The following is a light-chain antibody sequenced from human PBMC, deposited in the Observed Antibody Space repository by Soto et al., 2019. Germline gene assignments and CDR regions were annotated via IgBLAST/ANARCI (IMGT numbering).Light chain of an antibody. CDR3: SSYAGNSDV. Sequence: QSALTQPPSASGSPGQSVTISCTGTSSDVGGYNYVSWYQQHPGKAPKLMIYEVSKRPSGVPDRFSGSKSGNTASLTVSGLQAEDEAQYYCSSYAGNSDVFGSGTKLTVL. V-gene: IGLV2-8*01. CDR2: EVS. CDR1: SSDVGGYNY. J-gene: IGLJ1*01.